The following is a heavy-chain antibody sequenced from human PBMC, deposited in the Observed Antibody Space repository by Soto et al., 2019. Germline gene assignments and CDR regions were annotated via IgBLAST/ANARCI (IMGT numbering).Heavy chain of an antibody. Sequence: QVQLVQSGAVVKKPGSSVKVSCKASGGTFSSSAISWVRQAPGQGLEWMGGIIPIFGTANYAQKFQGRVTITADESTSTAYMELSSLRSEDTAVYYCASLLRGYSGTGDYWGQGTLVTVSS. D-gene: IGHD5-12*01. CDR3: ASLLRGYSGTGDY. CDR1: GGTFSSSA. CDR2: IIPIFGTA. J-gene: IGHJ4*02. V-gene: IGHV1-69*12.